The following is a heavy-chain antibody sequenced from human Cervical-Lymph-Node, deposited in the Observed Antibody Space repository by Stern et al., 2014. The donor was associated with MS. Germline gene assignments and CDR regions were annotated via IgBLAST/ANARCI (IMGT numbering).Heavy chain of an antibody. J-gene: IGHJ4*02. Sequence: VQLLQSGPRLVKPSQTLSLTCTVSSGSINSGAYYWTWIRPHPGKGLEWIGYIFHNGITSYNPSLKSRADISRDTSKNQFSLTLTSVTAADTAVDYCARDYGGNSGALDYWGQGTLVTVSS. CDR1: SGSINSGAYY. V-gene: IGHV4-31*03. D-gene: IGHD4-23*01. CDR3: ARDYGGNSGALDY. CDR2: IFHNGIT.